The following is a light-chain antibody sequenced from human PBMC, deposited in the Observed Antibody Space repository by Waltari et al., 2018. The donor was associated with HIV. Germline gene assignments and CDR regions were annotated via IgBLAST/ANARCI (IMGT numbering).Light chain of an antibody. Sequence: DIQMTQSLSTVSASVGDNSIITCRASQSSSNWLAWFQQKPGKAPKHLYYKASNLESGVPSRFSGSGSGTEFTLTINSLQPDDFATYFCQQYSSDPLTFGRGTRVEVK. CDR1: QSSSNW. CDR3: QQYSSDPLT. J-gene: IGKJ4*01. V-gene: IGKV1-5*03. CDR2: KAS.